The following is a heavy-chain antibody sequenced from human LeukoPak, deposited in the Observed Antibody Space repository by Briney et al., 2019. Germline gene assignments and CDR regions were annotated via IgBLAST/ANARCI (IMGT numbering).Heavy chain of an antibody. V-gene: IGHV1-69*04. CDR1: GGTFSSYA. CDR2: IIPILGIA. J-gene: IGHJ3*02. D-gene: IGHD5-18*01. CDR3: ATVDTAMDDAFDI. Sequence: SVKVSFKASGGTFSSYAISWVRQAPGQGLGWMGRIIPILGIANYAQKFQGRVTITADKSTSTAYMELSSLRSEDTAVYYCATVDTAMDDAFDIWGQGTMVTVSS.